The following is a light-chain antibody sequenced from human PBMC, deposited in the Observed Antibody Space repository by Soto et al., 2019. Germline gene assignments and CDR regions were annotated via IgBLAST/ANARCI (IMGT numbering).Light chain of an antibody. CDR3: MQALQTPYT. J-gene: IGKJ2*01. CDR2: LGF. CDR1: QSLLHSNGYNY. Sequence: DIVMTQSPLSLPVTPGEPASISCRSSQSLLHSNGYNYLDWYLQKPGQSPQLLIYLGFNRASGVPDRVSGSGAGTDFTLKISRVEAEDAGVYYCMQALQTPYTFGQGTKLEIK. V-gene: IGKV2-28*01.